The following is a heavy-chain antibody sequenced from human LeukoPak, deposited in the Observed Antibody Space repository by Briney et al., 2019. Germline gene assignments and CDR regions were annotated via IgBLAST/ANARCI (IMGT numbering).Heavy chain of an antibody. CDR1: GFSLSTSGVG. J-gene: IGHJ4*02. D-gene: IGHD4-17*01. Sequence: SGPTLVNPTQTLTLTCTFSGFSLSTSGVGVSWIRQPPGKALEGLALIYWDDGKRYSPSLKSRLTITKDTSKNQVVLTMTNMDPVDTATYYCAHRFPDYGDYFFDYWGQGTLVTVSS. CDR2: IYWDDGK. CDR3: AHRFPDYGDYFFDY. V-gene: IGHV2-5*02.